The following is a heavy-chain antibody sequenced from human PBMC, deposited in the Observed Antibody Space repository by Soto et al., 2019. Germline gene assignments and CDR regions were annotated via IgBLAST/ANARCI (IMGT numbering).Heavy chain of an antibody. CDR3: AKDRYYDSSGYYAYYYGMDV. D-gene: IGHD3-22*01. CDR1: GFTFNTYG. J-gene: IGHJ6*02. CDR2: ISGRGGST. Sequence: PGGSLRLSCAASGFTFNTYGMSWVRQSPGKGLEWVSAISGRGGSTYHADSVKGRFTISRDSSKNTLYLQMNSLRAEDTAVYYCAKDRYYDSSGYYAYYYGMDVWGQGTTVTVSS. V-gene: IGHV3-23*01.